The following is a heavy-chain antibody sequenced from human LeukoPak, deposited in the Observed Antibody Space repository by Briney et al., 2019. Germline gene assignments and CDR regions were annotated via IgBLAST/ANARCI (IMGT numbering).Heavy chain of an antibody. D-gene: IGHD4-17*01. Sequence: PSQTLSLTCAVSGGSISSGGYSWSWIRQPPGKGLEWIGNIYHSGSTYYNPSLKSRVTISVDRSKNQFSLKLSSVTAADTAVYYCARDATVTTNYGMDVWGQGTTVTVSS. CDR3: ARDATVTTNYGMDV. CDR2: IYHSGST. V-gene: IGHV4-30-2*01. CDR1: GGSISSGGYS. J-gene: IGHJ6*02.